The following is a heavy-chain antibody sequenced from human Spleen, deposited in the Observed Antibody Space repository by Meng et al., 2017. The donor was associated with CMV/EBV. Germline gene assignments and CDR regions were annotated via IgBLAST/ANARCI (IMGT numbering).Heavy chain of an antibody. J-gene: IGHJ4*02. Sequence: GESLKISCAASGFTFSSYWMHWVRQAPGKGLVWVSRINSDGSSTSYADSVKGRFTISRDSAKNTLYLQMNSLRAEDTAVYYCAKWSPGHYWGQGTLVTVSS. CDR3: AKWSPGHY. V-gene: IGHV3-74*01. D-gene: IGHD1-26*01. CDR1: GFTFSSYW. CDR2: INSDGSST.